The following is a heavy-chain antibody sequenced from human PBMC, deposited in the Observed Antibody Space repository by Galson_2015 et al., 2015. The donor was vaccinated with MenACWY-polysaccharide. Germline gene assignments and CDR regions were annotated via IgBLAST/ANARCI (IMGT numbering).Heavy chain of an antibody. CDR3: AKEATTTVNFYYYYYMDV. J-gene: IGHJ6*03. CDR1: GFTFDDYA. CDR2: ISWNSGSI. Sequence: SLRLSCAASGFTFDDYAMHWVRQAPGKGLEWVSGISWNSGSIGYADSVKGRFTISRDNAKNSLYLQMNSLRAEDTALYYCAKEATTTVNFYYYYYMDVWGKGTTVTVSS. V-gene: IGHV3-9*01. D-gene: IGHD4-11*01.